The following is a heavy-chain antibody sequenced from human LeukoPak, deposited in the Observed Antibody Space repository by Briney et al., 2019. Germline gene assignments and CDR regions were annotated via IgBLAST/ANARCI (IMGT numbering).Heavy chain of an antibody. Sequence: PGGTLRLSCAASGFTFSNYGMSWVRQAPGKGLEWVSAISGSGGSTNYADSVKGRSTISRDNSKNTLYLQMNSLRAEDTAVYYCAELGITMIGGVWGKGTTVTISS. CDR3: AELGITMIGGV. CDR2: ISGSGGST. J-gene: IGHJ6*04. CDR1: GFTFSNYG. V-gene: IGHV3-23*01. D-gene: IGHD3-10*02.